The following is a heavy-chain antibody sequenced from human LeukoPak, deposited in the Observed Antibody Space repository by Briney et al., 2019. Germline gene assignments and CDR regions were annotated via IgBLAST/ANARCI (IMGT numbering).Heavy chain of an antibody. CDR2: ISAYNGNT. J-gene: IGHJ6*02. Sequence: ASVKVSCKASGYTFTSYGISWVRQAPGQGLEWMGWISAYNGNTNYAQKLQGRVTMTTDTSTSTAYMELRSLRSDGTAVYYCARDRLLWFGGAYYYYGMDVWGQGTTVTVSS. V-gene: IGHV1-18*01. CDR1: GYTFTSYG. D-gene: IGHD3-10*01. CDR3: ARDRLLWFGGAYYYYGMDV.